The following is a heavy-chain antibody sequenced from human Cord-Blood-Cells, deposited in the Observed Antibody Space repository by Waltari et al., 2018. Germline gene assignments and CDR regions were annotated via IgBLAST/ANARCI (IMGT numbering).Heavy chain of an antibody. J-gene: IGHJ3*02. CDR2: IKQDGSEK. Sequence: SSYWMSWVRQAPGKGLEWVANIKQDGSEKHYVDSVKGRFTISRDNAKNSLYLQMNSLRAEDTAVYYCAREGGPSSIAARLAFDIWGQGTMVTVSS. CDR1: SSYW. CDR3: AREGGPSSIAARLAFDI. V-gene: IGHV3-7*01. D-gene: IGHD6-6*01.